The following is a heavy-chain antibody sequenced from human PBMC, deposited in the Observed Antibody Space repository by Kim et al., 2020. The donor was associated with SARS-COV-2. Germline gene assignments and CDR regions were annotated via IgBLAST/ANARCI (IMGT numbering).Heavy chain of an antibody. CDR2: ISAYNGNT. CDR1: GYTFTSYG. CDR3: ARVTMVVVPAATGPYNWFDP. D-gene: IGHD2-2*01. Sequence: ASVKVSCKASGYTFTSYGISWVRQAPGQGLEWMGWISAYNGNTNYAQKLQGRVTMTTDTSTSTAYMELRSLRSDDTAVYYCARVTMVVVPAATGPYNWFDPWGQGTLVPVSS. V-gene: IGHV1-18*04. J-gene: IGHJ5*02.